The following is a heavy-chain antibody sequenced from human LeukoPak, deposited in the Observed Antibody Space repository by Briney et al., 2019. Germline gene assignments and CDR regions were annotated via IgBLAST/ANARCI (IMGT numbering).Heavy chain of an antibody. CDR3: ARGPDIDYYGSGSYLWFDP. J-gene: IGHJ5*02. CDR2: INPNSGGT. Sequence: ASVKVSCKAAGHTFTGYYMHWVRQAPGQGLEWMGWINPNSGGTNYAQKFQGRVTMTRDTSISTAYMELSRLRSDDTAVYYCARGPDIDYYGSGSYLWFDPWGQGTLVTVSS. V-gene: IGHV1-2*02. D-gene: IGHD3-10*01. CDR1: GHTFTGYY.